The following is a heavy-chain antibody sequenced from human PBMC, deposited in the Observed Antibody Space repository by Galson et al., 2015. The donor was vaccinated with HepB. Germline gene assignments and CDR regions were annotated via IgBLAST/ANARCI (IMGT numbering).Heavy chain of an antibody. J-gene: IGHJ6*03. Sequence: SVKVSCKASGGTFSSYAISWVRQAPGQGLEWMGGIIPIFGTANYAQKFQGRVTITADESTSTAYMELSSLRSEDTAVYYCARVRDDSSGYYYYYYYMDVWGKGTTVTVSS. CDR3: ARVRDDSSGYYYYYYYMDV. CDR1: GGTFSSYA. CDR2: IIPIFGTA. V-gene: IGHV1-69*13. D-gene: IGHD3-22*01.